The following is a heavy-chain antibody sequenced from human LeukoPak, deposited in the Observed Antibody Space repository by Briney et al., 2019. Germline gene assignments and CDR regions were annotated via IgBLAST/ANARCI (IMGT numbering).Heavy chain of an antibody. CDR2: IHPNNGDT. J-gene: IGHJ4*02. CDR3: TREDY. V-gene: IGHV1-2*02. Sequence: ASLKVSCKASGYTFTGYYLHWVRQAPGQGLEWMGWIHPNNGDTHYAQKFQGRVTMTRDTSISTAYMELTRLTSDDTSLYYCTREDYWGQGTLATVSS. CDR1: GYTFTGYY.